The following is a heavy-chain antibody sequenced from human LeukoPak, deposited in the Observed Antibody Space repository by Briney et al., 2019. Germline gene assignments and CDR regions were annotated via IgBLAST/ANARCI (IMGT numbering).Heavy chain of an antibody. D-gene: IGHD1-26*01. V-gene: IGHV1-2*02. CDR1: GYTFTGYY. CDR2: INPNSGGT. CDR3: ARELSFGSPDY. Sequence: ASVKVSCKASGYTFTGYYMHWVRQAPGQGLEWMGWINPNSGGTNYVQKFQGRVTMTRDTSISTAYMELSRLRSDDTAVYYCARELSFGSPDYWGQGTLVTVSS. J-gene: IGHJ4*02.